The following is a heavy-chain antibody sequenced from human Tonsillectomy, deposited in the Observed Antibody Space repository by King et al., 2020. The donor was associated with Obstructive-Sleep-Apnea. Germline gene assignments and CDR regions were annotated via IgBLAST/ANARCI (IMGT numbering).Heavy chain of an antibody. Sequence: VQLVESGGGVVQPGRSLRLSCAASGFPFSTYVMHWVRQAPGKGLEWVAVIWYDGRKTYYADSLEGRFPVSRDNSKNTLYLQMNSLRAEDTAVYSVARDWGVRLSLVGAMALKYWGQGTLVTVSS. CDR3: ARDWGVRLSLVGAMALKY. V-gene: IGHV3-33*01. CDR2: IWYDGRKT. D-gene: IGHD1-26*01. J-gene: IGHJ4*02. CDR1: GFPFSTYV.